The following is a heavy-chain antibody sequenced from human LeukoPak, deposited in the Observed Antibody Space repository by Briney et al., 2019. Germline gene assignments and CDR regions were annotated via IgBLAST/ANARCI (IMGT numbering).Heavy chain of an antibody. CDR2: IYSLGTT. J-gene: IGHJ4*02. D-gene: IGHD6-19*01. V-gene: IGHV3-53*01. Sequence: PGGSLRLSCVASGLTVSSSYMSGVRQGPGKGLEWVSVIYSLGTTYYADSVKGRFTISRDYSRNTLYLQMNSLRAEDTAVYYCAREKGVAGAYYFDYWGQGTLVTVSS. CDR1: GLTVSSSY. CDR3: AREKGVAGAYYFDY.